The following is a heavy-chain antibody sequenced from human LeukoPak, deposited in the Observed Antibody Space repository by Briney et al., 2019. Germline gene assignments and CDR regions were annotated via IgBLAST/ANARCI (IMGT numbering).Heavy chain of an antibody. CDR1: GYTFTTSG. CDR3: VRDLGWLKWYYYFDH. V-gene: IGHV1-18*01. J-gene: IGHJ4*02. Sequence: ASVKVSCKAFGYTFTTSGISWVRQAPGQGLDWMGWISSYNGNTKYAQKFKDRGTLTTEASTSTAYMELRSLRSDDTAVYYCVRDLGWLKWYYYFDHWGQGPLVTASS. D-gene: IGHD5-24*01. CDR2: ISSYNGNT.